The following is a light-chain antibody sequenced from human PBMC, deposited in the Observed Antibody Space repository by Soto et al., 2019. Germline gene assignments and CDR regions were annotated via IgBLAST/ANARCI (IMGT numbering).Light chain of an antibody. Sequence: QSALTQPRSVSGSPGQSVTISCTGTSSDVGGYNYVSWYQQHPGRAPKVMIYDVKTRHSGVPNRFSGSKSGNTASLTISELQAEDEADYYCCSYAGSYTFVFGTGTKLTVL. V-gene: IGLV2-11*01. CDR1: SSDVGGYNY. CDR2: DVK. CDR3: CSYAGSYTFV. J-gene: IGLJ1*01.